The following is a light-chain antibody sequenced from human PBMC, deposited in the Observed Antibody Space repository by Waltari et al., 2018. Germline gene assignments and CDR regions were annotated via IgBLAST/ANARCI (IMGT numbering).Light chain of an antibody. CDR1: GPNIGASYD. CDR2: GST. V-gene: IGLV1-40*01. CDR3: QSYDTSLSVV. J-gene: IGLJ3*02. Sequence: QSVLTQPPSVSGAPGQRVTISCPGSGPNIGASYDVHWYQQLPRAAPKLLIYGSTSRPLGVPARFFGSTSGTSASLAITGLQAEDEADYYCQSYDTSLSVVFGGGTKLTVL.